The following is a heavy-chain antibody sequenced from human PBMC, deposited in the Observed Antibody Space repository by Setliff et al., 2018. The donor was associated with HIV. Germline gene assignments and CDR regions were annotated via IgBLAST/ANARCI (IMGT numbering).Heavy chain of an antibody. Sequence: GGSLRLSCVASGFTFSDHHMDWVRQAPGKGLEWIGRIRNKIRSHTTEYDASVKGRFTISRDDSTSIAYLQMNSLKTEDTGVYYCSRSLGSYFDSAGYLRYFDYWGQGTQVTVSS. V-gene: IGHV3-72*01. D-gene: IGHD3-10*01. CDR1: GFTFSDHH. CDR2: IRNKIRSHTT. J-gene: IGHJ4*02. CDR3: SRSLGSYFDSAGYLRYFDY.